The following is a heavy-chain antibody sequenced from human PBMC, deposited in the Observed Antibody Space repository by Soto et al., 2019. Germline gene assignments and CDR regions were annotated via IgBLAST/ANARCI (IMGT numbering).Heavy chain of an antibody. D-gene: IGHD3-10*01. CDR3: AKGSGSYYNAEWLNP. J-gene: IGHJ5*02. Sequence: GGSLRLSCAASEFTFNNYDMSWVRQAPGKGLEWVSGISDSGGTTYYADSVKGRFTISRDNSKSTLYLQMNSLRADDSAVYYCAKGSGSYYNAEWLNPWGQGTVVTVSS. V-gene: IGHV3-23*01. CDR2: ISDSGGTT. CDR1: EFTFNNYD.